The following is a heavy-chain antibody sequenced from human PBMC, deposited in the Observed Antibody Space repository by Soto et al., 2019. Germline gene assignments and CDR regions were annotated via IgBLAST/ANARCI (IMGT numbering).Heavy chain of an antibody. CDR1: GGSFSGYY. V-gene: IGHV4-34*01. D-gene: IGHD3-10*01. CDR2: INHSGST. CDR3: ARGQPPMVLRMDV. Sequence: SETLSLTCAVYGGSFSGYYWSWIRQPPGKGLEWIGEINHSGSTNYNPSLKSRVTISVDTSKNQFSLKLSSVTAADTAVYYCARGQPPMVLRMDVWGKGTTVTVSS. J-gene: IGHJ6*04.